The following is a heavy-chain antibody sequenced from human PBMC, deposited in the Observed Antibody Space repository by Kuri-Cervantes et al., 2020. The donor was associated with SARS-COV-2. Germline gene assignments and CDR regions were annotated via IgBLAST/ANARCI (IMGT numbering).Heavy chain of an antibody. CDR1: GGSISSYY. D-gene: IGHD2-2*01. CDR3: ARATSFTSIYYYFDS. J-gene: IGHJ4*02. Sequence: LRLSCTVSGGSISSYYWTWVRQPPGKGLEFIGYIYYNGNGYNPSLESRVTMSLDTSRNQFSLRLTSVTPADTAVYYCARATSFTSIYYYFDSWGQGNLVTVSS. V-gene: IGHV4-59*01. CDR2: IYYNGNG.